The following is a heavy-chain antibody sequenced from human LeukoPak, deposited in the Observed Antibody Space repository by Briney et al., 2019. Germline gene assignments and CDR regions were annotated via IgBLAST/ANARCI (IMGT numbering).Heavy chain of an antibody. CDR3: ARDRYYCDSSASYFDY. V-gene: IGHV4-4*07. CDR1: GGTISGYY. J-gene: IGHJ4*02. D-gene: IGHD3-22*01. Sequence: SGTLCLTCTVSGGTISGYYWSWVRQTPGKGLEWIGRIHTSGSTTYNTYLMSGVSTSVDTSKNQSSLKLSSVTAADTAVYYCARDRYYCDSSASYFDYWGQGTLVTVSS. CDR2: IHTSGST.